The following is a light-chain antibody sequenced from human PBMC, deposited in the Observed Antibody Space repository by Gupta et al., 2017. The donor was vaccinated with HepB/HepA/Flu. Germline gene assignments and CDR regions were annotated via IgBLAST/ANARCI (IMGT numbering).Light chain of an antibody. V-gene: IGKV1-5*03. CDR3: QQYNSYSCS. Sequence: DIQMTQSPSTLSASVGDRVTITCRASQSISSWLAWYQQKPGKALKLLIYKASSLESGVPSRFSGSGSGTEFTLTISSLQPDDFATYYCQQYNSYSCSFGQGTKLEIK. CDR1: QSISSW. J-gene: IGKJ2*04. CDR2: KAS.